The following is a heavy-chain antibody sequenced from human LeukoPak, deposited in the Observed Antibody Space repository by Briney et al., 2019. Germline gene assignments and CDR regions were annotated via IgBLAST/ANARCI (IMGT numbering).Heavy chain of an antibody. Sequence: ASVKVSCKASGYTFTNSDINWVRQATGQGLEWMGWMNPNSGNTGYAQKFQGRVTMTRNTSISTAYMELSSLRSEDTAVYYCARVQTMGVTYPGSNYGMDVWGQGTTVTVSS. CDR2: MNPNSGNT. CDR1: GYTFTNSD. J-gene: IGHJ6*02. CDR3: ARVQTMGVTYPGSNYGMDV. D-gene: IGHD2-21*02. V-gene: IGHV1-8*01.